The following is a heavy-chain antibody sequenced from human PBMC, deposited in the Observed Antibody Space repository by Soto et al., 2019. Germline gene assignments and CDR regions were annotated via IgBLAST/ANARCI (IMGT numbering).Heavy chain of an antibody. CDR1: GSSISSYY. CDR2: IYTSGST. Sequence: QVQLQESGPGLVKPSETLSLTCTVSGSSISSYYWSWIRQPAGKGLEWIGRIYTSGSTNYNPSLKSRVTMSVDTSKNQFSLKLSSVTAADTAVYYCAREIRFLQWYYNWSDPWGQGTLVTVSS. J-gene: IGHJ5*02. CDR3: AREIRFLQWYYNWSDP. V-gene: IGHV4-4*07. D-gene: IGHD3-3*01.